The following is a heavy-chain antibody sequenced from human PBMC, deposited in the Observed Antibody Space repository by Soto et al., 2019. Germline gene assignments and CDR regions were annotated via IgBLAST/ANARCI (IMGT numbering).Heavy chain of an antibody. J-gene: IGHJ4*02. CDR2: INAGNGNT. Sequence: QVQLVQSGAEVKKPGASVKVSCKASGYTFTSYAMHWVRQAPGQRLEWMGWINAGNGNTKYSQKFQGRVTITRDTSASTAYMELSSLRAEDTAVYYCARDHGFLIDDYGDYGMDYCGQGTLVTVSS. CDR1: GYTFTSYA. D-gene: IGHD4-17*01. V-gene: IGHV1-3*01. CDR3: ARDHGFLIDDYGDYGMDY.